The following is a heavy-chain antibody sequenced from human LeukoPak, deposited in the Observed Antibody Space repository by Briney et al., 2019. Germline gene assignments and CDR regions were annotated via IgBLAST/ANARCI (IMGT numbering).Heavy chain of an antibody. CDR2: ISYDGSNK. CDR3: ARDVESHYYDSSGYPDY. J-gene: IGHJ4*02. CDR1: GFTFSSYA. V-gene: IGHV3-30-3*01. D-gene: IGHD3-22*01. Sequence: GRSLRLSCAASGFTFSSYAMHWVRQAPGKGLEWVAVISYDGSNKYYADSVKGRFTISRDNSKNTLYLQMNSLRAEDTAVCYCARDVESHYYDSSGYPDYWGQGTLVTVSS.